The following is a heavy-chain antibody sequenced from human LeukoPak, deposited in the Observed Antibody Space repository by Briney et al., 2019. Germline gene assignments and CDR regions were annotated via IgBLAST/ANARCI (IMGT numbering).Heavy chain of an antibody. CDR2: ISGSGGST. Sequence: PGGSLRLSCAASGFTFSSYGMSWVRQAPGKGLEWVSAISGSGGSTYYADSVKGRFTISRDNSKNTLYLQMNSLRAEDTAVYYCAKHGGSVGAPDYFDYWGQGTLVTVSS. CDR3: AKHGGSVGAPDYFDY. D-gene: IGHD1-26*01. V-gene: IGHV3-23*01. CDR1: GFTFSSYG. J-gene: IGHJ4*02.